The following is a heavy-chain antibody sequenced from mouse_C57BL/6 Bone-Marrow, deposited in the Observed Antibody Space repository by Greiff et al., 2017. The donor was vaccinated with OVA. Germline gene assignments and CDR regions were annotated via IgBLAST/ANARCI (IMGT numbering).Heavy chain of an antibody. Sequence: EVQLQESGPGLVKPSQSLSLTCSVTGYSITSGYYWNWIRQFPGNKLEWMGYISYDGSNNYNPSLKNRISITRDTSKNQFFLKLNSVTTEDTATYYCARDHYSNFLFDYWGQGTTLTVSS. CDR1: GYSITSGYY. J-gene: IGHJ2*01. CDR2: ISYDGSN. V-gene: IGHV3-6*01. CDR3: ARDHYSNFLFDY. D-gene: IGHD2-5*01.